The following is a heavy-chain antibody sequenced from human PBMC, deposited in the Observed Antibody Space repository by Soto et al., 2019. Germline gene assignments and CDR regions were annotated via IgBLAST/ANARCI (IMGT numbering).Heavy chain of an antibody. D-gene: IGHD6-6*01. CDR3: TRDRREQLVPPFDY. J-gene: IGHJ4*02. CDR1: GFTFGDYA. CDR2: IRSKAYGGTT. V-gene: IGHV3-49*03. Sequence: PGGSLRLSCTASGFTFGDYATSWFRQAPGKGLEWVGFIRSKAYGGTTEYAASVKGRFTISRDDSKSIAYLQMNSLKTEDTAVYYCTRDRREQLVPPFDYWGQGTLVTVSP.